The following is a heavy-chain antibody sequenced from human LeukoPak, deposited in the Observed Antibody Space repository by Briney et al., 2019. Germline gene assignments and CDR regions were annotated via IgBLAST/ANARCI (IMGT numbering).Heavy chain of an antibody. CDR2: ISSSSSTI. Sequence: GGSLRLSCAASGFTFSSYAMSWVRQAPGKGLEWVSYISSSSSTIYYADSVKGRFTISRDNAKNSLYLQMNSLRAEDTAVYYCARGHYYHYMDVWGKGTTVTVSS. CDR3: ARGHYYHYMDV. J-gene: IGHJ6*03. CDR1: GFTFSSYA. V-gene: IGHV3-48*01.